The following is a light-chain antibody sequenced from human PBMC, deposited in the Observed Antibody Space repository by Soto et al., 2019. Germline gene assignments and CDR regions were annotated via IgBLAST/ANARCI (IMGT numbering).Light chain of an antibody. CDR1: QSVSSSF. Sequence: EIVLTQSPGTLSLSPGERATLSCRASQSVSSSFLAWYQQKPGQAPSLLIYGASSRATGIPDRFSGSGSGTDFPLTISRLEPEDFAVYYCQQYDISPLTFGGGTKV. V-gene: IGKV3-20*01. CDR3: QQYDISPLT. CDR2: GAS. J-gene: IGKJ4*01.